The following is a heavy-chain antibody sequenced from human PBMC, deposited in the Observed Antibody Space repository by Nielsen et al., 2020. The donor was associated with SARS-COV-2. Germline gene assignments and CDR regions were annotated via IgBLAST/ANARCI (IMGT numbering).Heavy chain of an antibody. J-gene: IGHJ6*02. D-gene: IGHD6-19*01. CDR3: ARDSSGWYALTTYYYYGMDV. CDR1: GFTFSSYS. V-gene: IGHV3-48*01. Sequence: GESLKISCAASGFTFSSYSMNWVRQAPGKGLEWVSYISSSSSTIYYADSVKGRFTISRDNAKNSLYLQMNSLRAKDTAVYYCARDSSGWYALTTYYYYGMDVWGQGTTVTVSS. CDR2: ISSSSSTI.